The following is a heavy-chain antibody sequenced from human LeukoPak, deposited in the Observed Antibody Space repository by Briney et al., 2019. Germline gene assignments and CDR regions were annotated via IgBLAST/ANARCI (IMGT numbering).Heavy chain of an antibody. CDR3: ARGLGTLPPGGY. CDR2: INHSGST. V-gene: IGHV4-34*01. CDR1: GGSLSGYH. D-gene: IGHD7-27*01. J-gene: IGHJ4*02. Sequence: SGTLSLTRALYGGSLSGYHRNGIRKPPGKGGEWIGEINHSGSTNYNPSLKSRVTISIDTSKNQFSLKLRFVTAADTAVYYCARGLGTLPPGGYWGQGTLVTVSS.